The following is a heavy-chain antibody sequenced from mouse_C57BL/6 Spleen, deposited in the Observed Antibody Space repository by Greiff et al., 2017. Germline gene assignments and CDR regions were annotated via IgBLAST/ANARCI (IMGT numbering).Heavy chain of an antibody. V-gene: IGHV5-4*03. CDR1: GFTFSSYA. CDR2: IGDGGSYT. Sequence: EVKVVESGGGLVKPGGSLKLSCAASGFTFSSYAMSWVRQTPEQRLEWVATIGDGGSYTYYPDNVKGRFTISRDNAKNNLYLQMSHLKSEDTAMYYCARADYGSVDDWGQGTTLTVSS. D-gene: IGHD1-1*01. J-gene: IGHJ2*01. CDR3: ARADYGSVDD.